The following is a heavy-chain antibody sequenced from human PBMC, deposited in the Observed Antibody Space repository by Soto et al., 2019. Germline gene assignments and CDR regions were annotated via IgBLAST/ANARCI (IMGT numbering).Heavy chain of an antibody. CDR3: ATSSGGVGATGY. CDR1: GYTFTSYG. J-gene: IGHJ4*02. Sequence: ASVKVSCKASGYTFTSYGISWVRQAPGQGLEWMGWISAYNGNTNYAQKLQGRVTMTTDTSTSTACMELRSLRSDDTAVYYCATSSGGVGATGYWGQGTLVTVSS. V-gene: IGHV1-18*01. CDR2: ISAYNGNT. D-gene: IGHD1-26*01.